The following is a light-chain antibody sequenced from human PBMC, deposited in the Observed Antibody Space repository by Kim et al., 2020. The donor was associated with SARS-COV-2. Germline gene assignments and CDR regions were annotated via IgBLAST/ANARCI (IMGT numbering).Light chain of an antibody. Sequence: DIVMTQSPDSLALSLGERATINCKSTQRVVYFSNNKNYLAWYQQKPGQPPKLLIYWATTRESGVPDRFSGSASGTDFTLTISSVQAEDVAVYCYQKYYSTTYTFGQGTKLEI. V-gene: IGKV4-1*01. CDR1: QRVVYFSNNKNY. J-gene: IGKJ2*01. CDR3: QKYYSTTYT. CDR2: WAT.